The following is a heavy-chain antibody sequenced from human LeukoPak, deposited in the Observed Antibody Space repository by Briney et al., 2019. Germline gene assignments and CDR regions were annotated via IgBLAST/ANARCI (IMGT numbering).Heavy chain of an antibody. CDR2: IYYSGST. CDR1: GGSISSYY. D-gene: IGHD3-22*01. V-gene: IGHV4-59*12. Sequence: KSSETLSLTCTVSGGSISSYYWSWIRQPPGKGLEWIGYIYYSGSTNYNPSLKSRVTISVDTSKNQFSLKLSSVTAADTAVYYCARVGVWYYYDSSGYSPFDYWGQGTLVTVSS. J-gene: IGHJ4*02. CDR3: ARVGVWYYYDSSGYSPFDY.